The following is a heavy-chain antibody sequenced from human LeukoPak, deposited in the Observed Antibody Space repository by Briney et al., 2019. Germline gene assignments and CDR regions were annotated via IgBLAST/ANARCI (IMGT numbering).Heavy chain of an antibody. V-gene: IGHV4-34*01. CDR1: GGSLSGYY. CDR2: INHSGST. CDR3: ARAVLRYFDWLPHYYMDV. J-gene: IGHJ6*03. D-gene: IGHD3-9*01. Sequence: SETLSLTCAVSGGSLSGYYWTWIRQPPGKGLEWIGEINHSGSTSYNPSLKSRVTISVDTSKNQFSLKLSSVTAADTAVYYCARAVLRYFDWLPHYYMDVWGKGTTVTISS.